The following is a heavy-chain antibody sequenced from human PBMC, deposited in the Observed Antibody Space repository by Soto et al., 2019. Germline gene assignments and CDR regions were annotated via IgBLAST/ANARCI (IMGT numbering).Heavy chain of an antibody. CDR3: ARGGTTVTELYYFDY. CDR1: GGSISSGGYY. CDR2: IYYSGST. D-gene: IGHD4-17*01. V-gene: IGHV4-31*03. Sequence: QVQLQESGPGLVKPSQTLSLTCTVSGGSISSGGYYWSWIRQHPGKGLEWIGYIYYSGSTYYNPSLKSRVTISVDTSKNQFSLKLSSVTAADTAVYYCARGGTTVTELYYFDYWGQGTLVTVSS. J-gene: IGHJ4*02.